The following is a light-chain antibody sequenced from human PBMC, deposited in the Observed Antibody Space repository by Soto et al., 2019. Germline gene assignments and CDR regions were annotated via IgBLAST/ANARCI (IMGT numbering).Light chain of an antibody. CDR2: GAS. CDR1: QSVSSN. V-gene: IGKV3-15*01. CDR3: QQYNNWLPYT. J-gene: IGKJ2*01. Sequence: EIVMTQSPATLSVSPGERATLSCRASQSVSSNLAWYQQKPGQAPRLLIYGASTRATGIPARFSGSGSGTELTLTISSLQSEDFAVYYCQQYNNWLPYTFGQGTKLEIK.